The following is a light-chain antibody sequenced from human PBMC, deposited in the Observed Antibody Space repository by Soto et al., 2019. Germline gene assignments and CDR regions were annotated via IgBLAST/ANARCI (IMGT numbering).Light chain of an antibody. Sequence: EIVLTQSPGTLSLSPGERATLSCRASQSVAANSLAWYQHKPGQGPRLLIYAISTRATGTPDRFSGSGSGTDFTLTIGKLEPEDFAVYYCQQYGSSPLTFGGGTKVDIK. V-gene: IGKV3-20*01. CDR1: QSVAANS. J-gene: IGKJ4*01. CDR2: AIS. CDR3: QQYGSSPLT.